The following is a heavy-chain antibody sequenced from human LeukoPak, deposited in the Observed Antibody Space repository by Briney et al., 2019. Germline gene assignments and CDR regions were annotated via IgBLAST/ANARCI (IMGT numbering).Heavy chain of an antibody. CDR2: LYSAGSR. CDR3: ASGGLGARKYYSDPFHY. D-gene: IGHD3-10*01. Sequence: GGSLRLSCAASGFTVSSNYMAWVRQAPGKGLEWVSILYSAGSRYYADSVRGRFTISRDDSKNTLYLQMNGLRADDTAVYYCASGGLGARKYYSDPFHYWGQGTLVTVSS. CDR1: GFTVSSNY. V-gene: IGHV3-66*01. J-gene: IGHJ4*02.